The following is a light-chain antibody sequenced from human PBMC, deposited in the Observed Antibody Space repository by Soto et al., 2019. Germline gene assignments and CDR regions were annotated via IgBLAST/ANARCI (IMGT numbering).Light chain of an antibody. CDR2: SNN. CDR3: AAWDDSMSVL. V-gene: IGLV1-44*01. Sequence: QSVLTQPPSASGTPGQRVTISCSGSNSNIGSHTVNWYQQLPGTAPKLLIYSNNERPSGVPDRFSGSKSGTSASLAISGLQSEDEADYYCAAWDDSMSVLFGGGTQLTVL. CDR1: NSNIGSHT. J-gene: IGLJ2*01.